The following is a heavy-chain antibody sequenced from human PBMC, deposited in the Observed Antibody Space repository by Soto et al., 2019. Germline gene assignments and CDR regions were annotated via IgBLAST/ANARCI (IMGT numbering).Heavy chain of an antibody. CDR3: ACIFSGGYGYGFYYYGMDV. Sequence: SETLSLTCTVSGGSISSGGYYWGWIRQPPGKGLEWIGSIYYSGSTYYNPSLKSRVTISVDTSKNQFSLKLSSVTAADTAVYYCACIFSGGYGYGFYYYGMDVWGQGTTVTVSS. D-gene: IGHD5-18*01. V-gene: IGHV4-39*01. CDR2: IYYSGST. J-gene: IGHJ6*02. CDR1: GGSISSGGYY.